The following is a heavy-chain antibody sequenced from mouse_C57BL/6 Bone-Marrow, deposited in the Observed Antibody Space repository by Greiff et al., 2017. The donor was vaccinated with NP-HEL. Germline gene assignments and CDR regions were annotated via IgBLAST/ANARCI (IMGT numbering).Heavy chain of an antibody. CDR1: GYTFTSYW. J-gene: IGHJ2*01. CDR3: ARLCLITTVVADIDY. CDR2: IDPNSGGT. Sequence: QVQLQQPGAELVKPGASVKLSCTASGYTFTSYWMHWVKQRPGRGLEWIGRIDPNSGGTKYNEKFKSKATLTVDKPSSTDYMQLSSLTSEDSAVYYCARLCLITTVVADIDYWGQGTTLTVSS. V-gene: IGHV1-72*01. D-gene: IGHD1-1*01.